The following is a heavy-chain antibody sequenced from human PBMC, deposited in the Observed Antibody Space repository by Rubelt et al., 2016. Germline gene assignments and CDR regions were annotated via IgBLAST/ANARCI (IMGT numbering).Heavy chain of an antibody. CDR3: AREQGYYFDY. V-gene: IGHV1-69*04. CDR2: IIPILGIA. J-gene: IGHJ4*02. Sequence: QVQLVQSGAEVKKPGSSVKVSCKASGGTFSRYAISWVRQAPGQGLEWMGRIIPILGIANYAQKFQGRVTITADKSTSTAYMELSSLRSEDTAGYYCAREQGYYFDYWGQGTLVTVSS. CDR1: GGTFSRYA.